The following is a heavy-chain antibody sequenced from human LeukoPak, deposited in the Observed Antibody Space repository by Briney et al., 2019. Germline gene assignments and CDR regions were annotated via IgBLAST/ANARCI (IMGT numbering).Heavy chain of an antibody. Sequence: PGGSLRLSCAASGFTFSDYYMSWIRQAPGKGLEWVSYISSSGSTIYYADSVKGRFTISRDNAKNSLYLQMNSLRAEDTAVCYCARDVYDSSGYTMDVWGKGTTVTVSS. D-gene: IGHD3-22*01. CDR2: ISSSGSTI. V-gene: IGHV3-11*01. CDR1: GFTFSDYY. J-gene: IGHJ6*03. CDR3: ARDVYDSSGYTMDV.